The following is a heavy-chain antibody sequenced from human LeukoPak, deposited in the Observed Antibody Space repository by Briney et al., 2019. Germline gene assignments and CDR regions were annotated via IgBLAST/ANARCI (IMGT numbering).Heavy chain of an antibody. V-gene: IGHV3-30*02. CDR1: GFTFSSYG. Sequence: LGGSLRLSCAASGFTFSSYGMHWVRRAPGKGLEWVAFIRYDGSNKYYADSVKGRFTISRDNSKNTLYLQMNSLRAEDTAVYYCAKDGRFGDYYYYYMDVWGKGTTVTVSS. CDR2: IRYDGSNK. D-gene: IGHD3-10*01. J-gene: IGHJ6*03. CDR3: AKDGRFGDYYYYYMDV.